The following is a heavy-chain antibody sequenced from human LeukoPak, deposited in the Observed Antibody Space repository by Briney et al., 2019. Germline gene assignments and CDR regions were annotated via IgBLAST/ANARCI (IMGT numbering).Heavy chain of an antibody. J-gene: IGHJ4*02. D-gene: IGHD1-26*01. CDR3: SRESGPFSPFGF. CDR2: ISLRGLT. Sequence: KASETLSLTCGVSGGSISGTNWWSWVRQPPGQGLEWIGEISLRGLTNYNPSLRSRLTMSLDESKNQASLNLTSVTAADTAVYYCSRESGPFSPFGFWGQGTLVSVHS. CDR1: GGSISGTNW. V-gene: IGHV4-4*02.